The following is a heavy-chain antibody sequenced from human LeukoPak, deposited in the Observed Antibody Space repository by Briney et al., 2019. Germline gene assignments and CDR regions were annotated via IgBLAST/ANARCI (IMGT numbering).Heavy chain of an antibody. CDR1: GFTFSSYW. V-gene: IGHV3-74*01. Sequence: GGSLILSCAASGFTFSSYWMHWVRQAPGKGLVWVSRINSDGSRTTYADSVKGRFTISRDNAKNTLYLQMNSLRAEDTAVYYCARDFRSSWYEFDYWGQGTLVTVSS. J-gene: IGHJ4*02. CDR3: ARDFRSSWYEFDY. CDR2: INSDGSRT. D-gene: IGHD6-13*01.